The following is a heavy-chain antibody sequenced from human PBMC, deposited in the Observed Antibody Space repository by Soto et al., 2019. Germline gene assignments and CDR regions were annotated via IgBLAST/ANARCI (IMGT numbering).Heavy chain of an antibody. CDR2: IKQDQGES. Sequence: DVQLVESGGGLVQPGGSLRLSCAASGFTFSGFWMSWVRQAPGKGLQWVANIKQDQGESYYVDSVKGRFTIYRDNASNSLFQHMSSMTTEDTAIDYCVRAHPLNCGQGMLVTVSS. V-gene: IGHV3-7*05. J-gene: IGHJ1*01. CDR1: GFTFSGFW. CDR3: VRAHPLN.